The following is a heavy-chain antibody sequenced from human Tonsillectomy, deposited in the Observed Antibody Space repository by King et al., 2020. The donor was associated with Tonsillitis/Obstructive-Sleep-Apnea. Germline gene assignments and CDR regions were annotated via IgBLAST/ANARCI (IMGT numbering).Heavy chain of an antibody. D-gene: IGHD5-18*01. CDR1: GGSISSYY. CDR2: IYYSGST. V-gene: IGHV4-59*01. CDR3: ARVGYTYASDY. J-gene: IGHJ4*02. Sequence: QLQESGPGLVKPSETLSLTCTVSGGSISSYYWSWIRQPPGKGLEWIGYIYYSGSTAYNPSLKSRVTISVDTSKNQFSLKLSSVTAADTAVYYCARVGYTYASDYWGQGTLVTVSS.